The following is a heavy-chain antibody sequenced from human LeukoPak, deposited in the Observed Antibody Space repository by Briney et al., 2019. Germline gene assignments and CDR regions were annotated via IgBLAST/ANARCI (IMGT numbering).Heavy chain of an antibody. Sequence: SVKVSCKASGFTFTSSAMQWVRQARGQRLECIGWIVVGSGNTNYAQKFQERVTITRDMSTSTAYMELSSLRSEDTAVYYCAAVRADYYDSSGYYYNYWGQGTLVTVSS. CDR1: GFTFTSSA. D-gene: IGHD3-22*01. V-gene: IGHV1-58*02. J-gene: IGHJ4*02. CDR3: AAVRADYYDSSGYYYNY. CDR2: IVVGSGNT.